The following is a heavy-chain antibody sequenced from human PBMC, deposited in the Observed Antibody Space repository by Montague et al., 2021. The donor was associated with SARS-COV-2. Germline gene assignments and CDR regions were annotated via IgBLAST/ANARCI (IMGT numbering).Heavy chain of an antibody. CDR3: ARQTTLLRGRAPPGV. Sequence: SETLSLTCTVSGGSISSGSYYWGWIRQPPGKGLEWIGSIYYTVNTYYNPSLKSRVTISVDASKNQFSLTLSSVSAADTAVYYCARQTTLLRGRAPPGVWGQGTTVTVSS. J-gene: IGHJ6*02. CDR2: IYYTVNT. D-gene: IGHD3-10*01. CDR1: GGSISSGSYY. V-gene: IGHV4-39*01.